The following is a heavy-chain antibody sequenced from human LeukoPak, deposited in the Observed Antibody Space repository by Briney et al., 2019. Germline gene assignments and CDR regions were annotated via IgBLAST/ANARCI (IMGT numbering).Heavy chain of an antibody. CDR2: IYYSGST. J-gene: IGHJ6*03. CDR1: GGSISSYY. CDR3: ARNRLPTVVTPFGYYYYYMDV. Sequence: KPSETLSLTCTVSGGSISSYYWSWIRQPPGKGLEWIGYIYYSGSTNYNPSLKSRVTISVETSKHQFSLKLSSVTAADTAMYYCARNRLPTVVTPFGYYYYYMDVWGKGTTVTVSS. V-gene: IGHV4-59*08. D-gene: IGHD4-23*01.